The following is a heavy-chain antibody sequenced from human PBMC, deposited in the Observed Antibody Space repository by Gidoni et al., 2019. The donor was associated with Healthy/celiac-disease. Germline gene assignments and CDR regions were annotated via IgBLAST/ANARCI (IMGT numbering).Heavy chain of an antibody. CDR2: IYYSGST. V-gene: IGHV4-31*03. J-gene: IGHJ2*01. CDR3: ASSTCSSTSCRAPWYFDL. D-gene: IGHD2-2*01. CDR1: GGSLSSGGYD. Sequence: QVQLQESGPGLVKPSQTLSLTCTVSGGSLSSGGYDWSWIRQHPGKVLEWIGYIYYSGSTYYNPSLKSRVTISVDTSKNQFSLKLSSVTAADTAVYYCASSTCSSTSCRAPWYFDLWGRGTLVTVSS.